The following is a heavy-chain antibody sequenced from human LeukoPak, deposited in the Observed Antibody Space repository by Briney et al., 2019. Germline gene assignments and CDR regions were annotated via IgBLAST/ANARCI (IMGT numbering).Heavy chain of an antibody. CDR2: ITPNGGST. Sequence: GATVKLFCNASGYTFTSYYMHWVPQAPGKGLECMGIITPNGGSTSYAQKFQGRVTMTRDTSTSTVYMELSSLRSGETAVYYCVKRSMLVDYWGERTLVTVSS. V-gene: IGHV1-46*03. CDR3: VKRSMLVDY. D-gene: IGHD2/OR15-2a*01. J-gene: IGHJ4*02. CDR1: GYTFTSYY.